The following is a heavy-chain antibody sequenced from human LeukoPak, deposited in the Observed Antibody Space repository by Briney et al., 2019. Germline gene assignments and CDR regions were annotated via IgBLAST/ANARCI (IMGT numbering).Heavy chain of an antibody. Sequence: TSETLSLTCTVSGGSISSSSYYWGWIRQPPGKGLEWIGSIYYSGSTYYNPSLKSRVTISVDTSKNQFSLKLSSVTAADTAVYYCARAGYVYYYDSSGYSYFDYWGQGTLVTVSS. J-gene: IGHJ4*02. CDR1: GGSISSSSYY. D-gene: IGHD3-22*01. CDR3: ARAGYVYYYDSSGYSYFDY. V-gene: IGHV4-39*07. CDR2: IYYSGST.